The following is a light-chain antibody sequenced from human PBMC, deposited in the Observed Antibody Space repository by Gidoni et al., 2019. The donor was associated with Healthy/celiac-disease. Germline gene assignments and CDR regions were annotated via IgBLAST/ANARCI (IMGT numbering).Light chain of an antibody. V-gene: IGLV2-14*01. J-gene: IGLJ2*01. CDR1: SSDVGGYNY. CDR2: DVS. CDR3: SSYTSSITPVI. Sequence: QSALTQPASVSGSPGQATTISCTGTSSDVGGYNYVSWYQQHPGKAPKLMIYDVSNRPSGVSNRFSGSKSGNTASLTISGLQAEDEADYYCSSYTSSITPVIFGGGTKLTVL.